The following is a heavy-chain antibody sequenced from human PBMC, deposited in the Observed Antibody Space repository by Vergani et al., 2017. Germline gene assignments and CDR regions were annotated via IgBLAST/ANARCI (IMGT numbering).Heavy chain of an antibody. CDR1: GFTFSSYE. Sequence: EVQLVESGGGLVQPGGSLRLSCAASGFTFSSYEMNWVRQAPGKGLEWVSYISSSGSTIYYADSVKGRFTISRDNSKNTLYLQMNSLRAEDTAVYYCAKLVVVTGPYNWFDPWGQGTLVTVSS. D-gene: IGHD3-22*01. CDR2: ISSSGSTI. J-gene: IGHJ5*02. V-gene: IGHV3-48*03. CDR3: AKLVVVTGPYNWFDP.